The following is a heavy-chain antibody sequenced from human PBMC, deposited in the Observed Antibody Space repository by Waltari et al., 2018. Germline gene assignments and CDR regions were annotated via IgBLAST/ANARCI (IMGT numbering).Heavy chain of an antibody. D-gene: IGHD6-13*01. CDR2: IFSSGTNT. CDR1: VFPFSHYA. J-gene: IGHJ5*02. CDR3: AKYQQRLGEGS. V-gene: IGHV3-23*05. Sequence: EVQLLESGGGLVQPGGSLGLSWAASVFPFSHYAMNWVRQAPGKGLEWVSTIFSSGTNTYYADSVKGRFTISRDNSMNTLYLQMNSLRAEDTAIYYCAKYQQRLGEGSWGQGTLVTVSS.